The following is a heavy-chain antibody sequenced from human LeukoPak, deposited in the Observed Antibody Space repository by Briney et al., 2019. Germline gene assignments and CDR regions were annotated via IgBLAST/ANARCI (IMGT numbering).Heavy chain of an antibody. CDR2: ISGVASDI. Sequence: GGSLRLSCTASGFTFGDYLMSWFRQAPGKGLEWVSYISGVASDIYYADSVKGRFTISRDNAKKSVYLQMNSLRAEDTAVYYCARGGAHGMDVWGLGTTVTVSS. J-gene: IGHJ6*02. CDR1: GFTFGDYL. CDR3: ARGGAHGMDV. D-gene: IGHD1-26*01. V-gene: IGHV3-11*01.